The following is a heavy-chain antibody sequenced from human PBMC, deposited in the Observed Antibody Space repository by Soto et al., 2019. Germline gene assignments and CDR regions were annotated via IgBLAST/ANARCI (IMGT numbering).Heavy chain of an antibody. CDR3: ARDRGNFGVVLADFYQYGMDV. V-gene: IGHV4-61*03. CDR2: VHYTGST. CDR1: GDSVTSGSIY. D-gene: IGHD3-3*01. Sequence: QVQLQESGPGLVKPSETLSLTCTVSGDSVTSGSIYWSWIRQPPGKGLVWIGYVHYTGSTNYNPSLKSRVAISIDTSKNHFSLTLSSVTAADTAVYYCARDRGNFGVVLADFYQYGMDVWGQGTTVTVSS. J-gene: IGHJ6*02.